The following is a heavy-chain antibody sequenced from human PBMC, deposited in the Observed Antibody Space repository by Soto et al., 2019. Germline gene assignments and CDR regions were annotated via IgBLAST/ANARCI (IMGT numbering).Heavy chain of an antibody. CDR3: ARDRRSNWSVYLGEPNDF. CDR1: GYTFTSYG. D-gene: IGHD1-1*01. V-gene: IGHV1-18*01. J-gene: IGHJ4*02. CDR2: ISAYNGTT. Sequence: QVQLVQSGAEVKKPGASVKVSCKASGYTFTSYGISWVRQAPGQGLEWMGWISAYNGTTNYAQKLQGRVTMTTDTPTSTAYMELRSLRSDDTAVYYCARDRRSNWSVYLGEPNDFWGQGTLVTVSS.